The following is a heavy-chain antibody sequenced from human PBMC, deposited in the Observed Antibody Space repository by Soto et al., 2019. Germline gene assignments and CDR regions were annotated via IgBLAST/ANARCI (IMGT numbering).Heavy chain of an antibody. J-gene: IGHJ4*02. CDR3: AASPDYGPQFDF. D-gene: IGHD4-17*01. CDR1: GFTFSSYW. Sequence: GGSLRLSCAASGFTFSSYWINWVRQAPGKGLEWVADIKQDGSEKYYVDSVKGRFTISRDSAENSVYLQMHSLRAEDTAVYYCAASPDYGPQFDFWGQGSLVTVSS. V-gene: IGHV3-7*01. CDR2: IKQDGSEK.